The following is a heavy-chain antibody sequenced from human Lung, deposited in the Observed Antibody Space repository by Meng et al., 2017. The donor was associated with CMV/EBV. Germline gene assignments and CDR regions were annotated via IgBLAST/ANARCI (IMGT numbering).Heavy chain of an antibody. J-gene: IGHJ4*02. Sequence: QRQLEGSGPGQVQPSETLSLNCSVSGGSISRSSYYWGWIRQSPGKGLEWIGSIYFSGNTYYNPSLKSRVTMSVGTAQNKFSLTLRSVTAADTAVYYCVTETGYNYDNWGQGALVTVSS. CDR1: GGSISRSSYY. CDR2: IYFSGNT. V-gene: IGHV4-39*07. D-gene: IGHD5-24*01. CDR3: VTETGYNYDN.